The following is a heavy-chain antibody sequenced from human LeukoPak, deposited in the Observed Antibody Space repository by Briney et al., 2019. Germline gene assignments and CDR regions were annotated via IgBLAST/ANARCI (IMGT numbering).Heavy chain of an antibody. D-gene: IGHD1-26*01. V-gene: IGHV3-23*01. J-gene: IGHJ4*02. CDR2: ISGSGART. CDR3: AKDMGEDGSYYLHY. Sequence: PGGSLRLSCAASGFTFSTYGMHWVRQAPGEGLEWVSAISGSGARTYYAGSVKGRFTISRDTSKNTVYLQMNSLRAEDTAIYYCAKDMGEDGSYYLHYWGQGTLVTVSS. CDR1: GFTFSTYG.